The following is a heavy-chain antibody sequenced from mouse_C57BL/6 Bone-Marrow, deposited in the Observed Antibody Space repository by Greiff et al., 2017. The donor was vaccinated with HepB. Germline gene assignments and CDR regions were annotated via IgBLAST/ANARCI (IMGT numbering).Heavy chain of an antibody. CDR3: ASSLGLGAMDY. V-gene: IGHV1-26*01. D-gene: IGHD4-1*01. CDR1: GYTFTDYY. Sequence: EVQLQQSGPELVKPGASVKISCKASGYTFTDYYMNWVKQSHGKSLEWIGDINPNNGGTSYNQKFKGKATLTVDKSSSTAYMELRSLTSEDSAVYYCASSLGLGAMDYWGQGTSVTVSS. CDR2: INPNNGGT. J-gene: IGHJ4*01.